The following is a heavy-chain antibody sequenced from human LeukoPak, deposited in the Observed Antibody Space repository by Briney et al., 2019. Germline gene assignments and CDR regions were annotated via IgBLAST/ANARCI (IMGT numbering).Heavy chain of an antibody. J-gene: IGHJ5*02. CDR3: AREVIAAHNWFDP. CDR1: GGSISSHY. CDR2: FYTSGST. Sequence: SETLSLTCTVSGGSISSHYWSWIRQPAGKGLEWIGRFYTSGSTNYNPSLKSRVTMSADTSKNQFSLNLSSVTAADTAVYYCAREVIAAHNWFDPWGQGTLVTVSS. V-gene: IGHV4-4*07. D-gene: IGHD6-6*01.